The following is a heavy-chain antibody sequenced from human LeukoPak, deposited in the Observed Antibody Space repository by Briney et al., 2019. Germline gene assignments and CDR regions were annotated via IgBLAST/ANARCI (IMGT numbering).Heavy chain of an antibody. Sequence: GGSLRLSCAASGFTFSSYAMSWVRQAPGKGLEWVSAISGSGGSTYYADSMKGRFTISRDNSKNTLYLQMNSLRAEDTAVYYCAKVLRKNSSGGYWGQGTLVTVSS. V-gene: IGHV3-23*01. CDR3: AKVLRKNSSGGY. CDR2: ISGSGGST. D-gene: IGHD6-19*01. J-gene: IGHJ4*02. CDR1: GFTFSSYA.